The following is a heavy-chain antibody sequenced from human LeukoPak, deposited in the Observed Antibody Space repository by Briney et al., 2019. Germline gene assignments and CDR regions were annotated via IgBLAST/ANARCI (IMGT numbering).Heavy chain of an antibody. V-gene: IGHV4-38-2*02. CDR2: IYHSGST. J-gene: IGHJ4*02. CDR1: GYSISSGYY. D-gene: IGHD4-17*01. CDR3: ARAGTNLGDYDY. Sequence: SETLSLTCTVSGYSISSGYYWGWIRQPPGKGLEWIGGIYHSGSTYYNPSLKSRVTISVDTSKNQFSLKLSSVTAADTAVYYCARAGTNLGDYDYWGQGTLVTVSS.